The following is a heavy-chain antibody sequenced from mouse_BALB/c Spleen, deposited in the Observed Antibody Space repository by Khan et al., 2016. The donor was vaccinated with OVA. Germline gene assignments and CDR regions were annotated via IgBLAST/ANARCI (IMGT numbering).Heavy chain of an antibody. CDR2: ISYSDTT. Sequence: EVQLVESGPGLVKPSQSLSLTCTVPGYSLTSDYAWNWIRQFPGNKLEWMGYISYSDTTTYNPSLKSRISITRDPSKHPFFLHLTSLTTEDTASEDCASEGGRDYAMDYWGQGTSVTV. J-gene: IGHJ4*01. CDR1: GYSLTSDYA. V-gene: IGHV3-2*02. CDR3: ASEGGRDYAMDY.